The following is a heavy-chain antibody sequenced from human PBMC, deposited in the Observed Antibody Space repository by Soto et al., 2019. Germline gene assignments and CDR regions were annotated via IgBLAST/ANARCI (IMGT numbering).Heavy chain of an antibody. V-gene: IGHV3-23*01. D-gene: IGHD6-6*01. CDR3: AKVSGIAARLFGRDY. CDR2: ISGSGGST. CDR1: GFTFSSYA. Sequence: EVQLLESGGGLVQPGGSLRLSCAASGFTFSSYAMSWVRQAPGKGLEWVSAISGSGGSTYYADSVKGRFTISRDNSKNTLSLQMNSLMAEDTAVYYCAKVSGIAARLFGRDYWGQGTLVTVSS. J-gene: IGHJ4*02.